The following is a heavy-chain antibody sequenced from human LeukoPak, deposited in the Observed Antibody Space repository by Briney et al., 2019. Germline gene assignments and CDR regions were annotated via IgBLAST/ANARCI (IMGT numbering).Heavy chain of an antibody. J-gene: IGHJ2*01. CDR3: ARDRNWGRGYFDL. D-gene: IGHD7-27*01. V-gene: IGHV4-61*02. Sequence: SETLSLTCSVSGGSLTDGNNYWTWIRQPAGTGLEWIGRVFTTGDTDYNPSLRTRVTISEDSSKDQFSLNLKSVTAADTAVYYCARDRNWGRGYFDLWGRGTLVIVSS. CDR2: VFTTGDT. CDR1: GGSLTDGNNY.